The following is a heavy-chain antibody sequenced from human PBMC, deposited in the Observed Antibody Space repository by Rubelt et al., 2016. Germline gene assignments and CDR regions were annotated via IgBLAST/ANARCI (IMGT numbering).Heavy chain of an antibody. CDR3: ARDPVGAARPGGYFDY. D-gene: IGHD6-6*01. Sequence: QVQLVQSGAEVKKPGSSVKVSCKASGGTFSSYAISWVRQAPGQGLEWMGRIIPILGIANYAQKFQGRVTITADKATSTAYMELSSLRSEDTAVYYCARDPVGAARPGGYFDYWGQGTLVTVSS. CDR2: IIPILGIA. CDR1: GGTFSSYA. V-gene: IGHV1-69*04. J-gene: IGHJ4*02.